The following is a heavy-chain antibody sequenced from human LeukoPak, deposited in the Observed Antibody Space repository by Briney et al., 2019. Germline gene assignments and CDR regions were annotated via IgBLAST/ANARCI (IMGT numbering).Heavy chain of an antibody. J-gene: IGHJ4*02. CDR3: ARDYPICSGGSCFDY. CDR2: IYYSGST. D-gene: IGHD2-15*01. V-gene: IGHV4-39*07. CDR1: GGSISSSSYY. Sequence: SGTLSLTCAVSGGSISSSSYYWVWIRQPPGKGLEWIGSIYYSGSTYYNPSLKSRVTISVDTSKNQFSLKLSSVTAADTAVYYCARDYPICSGGSCFDYWGQGTLVTVSS.